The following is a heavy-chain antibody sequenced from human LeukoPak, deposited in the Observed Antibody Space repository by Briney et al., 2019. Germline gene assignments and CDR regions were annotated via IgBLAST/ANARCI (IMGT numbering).Heavy chain of an antibody. CDR3: AKDTSIAAAGAHNGVYYYYGMDV. V-gene: IGHV3-23*01. CDR2: ISGSGGST. Sequence: GGSLRLSCAASGFTFSSYAMSWVRQAPGKGLEWVSAISGSGGSTYYADSVKGRFTISRDNSKNTLYLQMNSLRAEETAVYYCAKDTSIAAAGAHNGVYYYYGMDVWGQGTTVTVSS. J-gene: IGHJ6*02. D-gene: IGHD6-13*01. CDR1: GFTFSSYA.